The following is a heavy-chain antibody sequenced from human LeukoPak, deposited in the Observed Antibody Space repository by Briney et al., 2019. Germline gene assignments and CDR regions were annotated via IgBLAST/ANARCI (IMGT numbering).Heavy chain of an antibody. CDR1: GYTFTSYG. J-gene: IGHJ3*02. CDR2: IIPIFGTA. Sequence: GASVKVSCKASGYTFTSYGISWVRQAPGQGLEWMGGIIPIFGTANYAQKFQGRVTITADESTSTAYMELSSLRSEDTAVYYCASCSSTSCSDAFDIWGQGTMVTVSS. D-gene: IGHD2-2*01. V-gene: IGHV1-69*13. CDR3: ASCSSTSCSDAFDI.